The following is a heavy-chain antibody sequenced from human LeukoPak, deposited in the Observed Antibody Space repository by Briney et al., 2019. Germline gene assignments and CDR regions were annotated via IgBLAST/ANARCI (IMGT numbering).Heavy chain of an antibody. CDR2: ISSSSSTI. D-gene: IGHD5-24*01. Sequence: PGGSLRLSCAASGFTFSSYSMNWVRQAPGKGLEWVSYISSSSSTIYYADSVKGRFTISRDNSKNTLYLQMNSLRAEDTAVYYCAKDGRGATNGYIVLGNFDYWGQGTLVTVSS. V-gene: IGHV3-48*01. J-gene: IGHJ4*02. CDR3: AKDGRGATNGYIVLGNFDY. CDR1: GFTFSSYS.